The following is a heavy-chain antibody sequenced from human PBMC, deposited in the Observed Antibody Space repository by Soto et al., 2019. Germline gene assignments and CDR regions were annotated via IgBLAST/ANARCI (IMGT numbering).Heavy chain of an antibody. D-gene: IGHD3-16*01. CDR2: IKSNGDDT. CDR1: GFAFTGYY. J-gene: IGHJ4*02. V-gene: IGHV1-2*02. CDR3: ARDQRSYGEPPFDY. Sequence: PSVKVSCKASGFAFTGYYIHWVRLAPGQGLEWMGWIKSNGDDTKYARKFQDRVTMTRDTSMNTVYMELSRLRSDDTAVYYCARDQRSYGEPPFDYWGQGSLVTV.